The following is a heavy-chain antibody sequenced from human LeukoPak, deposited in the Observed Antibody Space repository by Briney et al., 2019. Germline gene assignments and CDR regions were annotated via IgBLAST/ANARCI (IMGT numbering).Heavy chain of an antibody. V-gene: IGHV3-7*01. CDR1: GFPFNVQT. J-gene: IGHJ4*02. CDR3: ARGGATRGRFEN. D-gene: IGHD1-26*01. Sequence: GGSLRLSCAASGFPFNVQTMSWVRQAPGKGLDWVASMRKDGSEIYYVDSVKGRFTISRDNPKNSLYLQMNSLRAEDTAVYYCARGGATRGRFENWGQGTLVTVSS. CDR2: MRKDGSEI.